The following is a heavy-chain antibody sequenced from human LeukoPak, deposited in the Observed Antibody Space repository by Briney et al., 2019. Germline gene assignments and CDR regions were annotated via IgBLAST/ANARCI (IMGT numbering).Heavy chain of an antibody. J-gene: IGHJ6*03. Sequence: PSETLPLTCTVSDDSITMYYWTWIRQPGAKELEWVGYVDYTGSTKFNPSLNGRVSISRDTSNNFFSLRLRSVNAADTAVYYCARGTTERYYYMDVWGKGTTVTVSS. CDR1: DDSITMYY. V-gene: IGHV4-59*01. CDR2: VDYTGST. D-gene: IGHD1-1*01. CDR3: ARGTTERYYYMDV.